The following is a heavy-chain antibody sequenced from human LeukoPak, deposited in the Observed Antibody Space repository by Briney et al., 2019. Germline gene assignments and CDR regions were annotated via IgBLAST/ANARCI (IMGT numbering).Heavy chain of an antibody. CDR3: ARGVVSFDY. CDR1: GGSLSGYY. D-gene: IGHD2-15*01. V-gene: IGHV4-34*01. J-gene: IGHJ4*02. CDR2: INHSGST. Sequence: SETLSLTCAVYGGSLSGYYWSWIRQPPGKGLEWIGEINHSGSTNYNPSLKSRVTISVDTSKNQFSLKLSSVTAADTAVYYRARGVVSFDYWGQGTPVTVSS.